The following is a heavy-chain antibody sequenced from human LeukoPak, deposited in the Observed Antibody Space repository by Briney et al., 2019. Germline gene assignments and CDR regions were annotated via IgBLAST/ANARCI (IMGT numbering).Heavy chain of an antibody. V-gene: IGHV3-30*18. CDR3: AKRHGDYVSYFDY. D-gene: IGHD4-17*01. CDR2: ISYDGSNK. J-gene: IGHJ4*02. Sequence: GGSLRLSCAASGFTFSSYGMHWVRQAPGKGLEWVAVISYDGSNKYYADSVKGRFTISRDNSKNTLYLQMNSLRAEDTAVYYCAKRHGDYVSYFDYWGQGTLVTVSS. CDR1: GFTFSSYG.